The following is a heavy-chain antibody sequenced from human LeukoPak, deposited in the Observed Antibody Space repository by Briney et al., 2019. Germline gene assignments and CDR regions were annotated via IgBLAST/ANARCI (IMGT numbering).Heavy chain of an antibody. J-gene: IGHJ6*03. CDR3: ARGSGPEYSSSFYYYYMDV. D-gene: IGHD6-6*01. V-gene: IGHV4-59*01. CDR2: IYYSGST. Sequence: PSETLSLTCTVSGGSISSYYWSWIRQPPGKGLEWIGYIYYSGSTNYNPSLKSRVTISVDTSKNQFSLKLSSVTAADTAVYYCARGSGPEYSSSFYYYYMDVWGKGTTVTVSS. CDR1: GGSISSYY.